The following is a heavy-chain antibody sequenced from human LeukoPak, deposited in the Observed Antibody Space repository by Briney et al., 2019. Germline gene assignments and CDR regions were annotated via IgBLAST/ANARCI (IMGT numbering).Heavy chain of an antibody. J-gene: IGHJ4*02. D-gene: IGHD6-13*01. CDR1: GSTFSSYW. Sequence: GGSLRLSCAASGSTFSSYWMHWVRQTPGKGGVWVSRIKRDGSSTNYADSVKGRFTISRDNAKNVLYLQMNSLRAEDTAVYYCAREVAVAGSQFDYWGQGTLVTVSS. V-gene: IGHV3-74*01. CDR3: AREVAVAGSQFDY. CDR2: IKRDGSST.